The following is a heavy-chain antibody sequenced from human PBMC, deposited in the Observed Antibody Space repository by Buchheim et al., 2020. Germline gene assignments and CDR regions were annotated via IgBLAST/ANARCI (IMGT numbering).Heavy chain of an antibody. CDR1: GFTFSSYG. V-gene: IGHV3-33*01. J-gene: IGHJ6*02. CDR2: IWYDGSNK. CDR3: AREAIFGVVIEYYYYGMDV. Sequence: QVQLVESGGGVVQPGRSLRLSCAASGFTFSSYGMHWVRQAPGRGLEWVAVIWYDGSNKYYEDSVKGRFTIPRANSKNTLYLQMNSLRAEDTAVYYCAREAIFGVVIEYYYYGMDVWGQGTT. D-gene: IGHD3-3*01.